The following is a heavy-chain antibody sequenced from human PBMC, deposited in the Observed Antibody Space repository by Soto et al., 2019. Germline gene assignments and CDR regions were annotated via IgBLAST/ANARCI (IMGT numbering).Heavy chain of an antibody. Sequence: EVQLLESGGGLVQPGGSLRLSCAASGFTFSCYAMNWVRQAPGKGLEWVSVISGSGGSTYYADAVKGRFTISRDNSKNTLYLQMNSLSAEDTAVYYCAKRTVGWYFDLWGRGTLVTVSS. CDR2: ISGSGGST. V-gene: IGHV3-23*01. J-gene: IGHJ2*01. CDR3: AKRTVGWYFDL. CDR1: GFTFSCYA. D-gene: IGHD4-17*01.